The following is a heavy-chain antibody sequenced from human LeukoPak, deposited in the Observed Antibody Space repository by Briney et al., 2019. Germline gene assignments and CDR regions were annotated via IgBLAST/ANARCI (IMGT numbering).Heavy chain of an antibody. V-gene: IGHV3-74*01. CDR3: ARDGAQLYYYDSSGYVQGAFDI. J-gene: IGHJ3*02. CDR2: INSDGSST. D-gene: IGHD3-22*01. CDR1: GFTFSGYW. Sequence: GGSLRLSCAASGFTFSGYWMHWVRQAPGKGLVWVSRINSDGSSTSYADSVKGRFTISRDNAKNTLYLQMNSLRAEDTAVYYCARDGAQLYYYDSSGYVQGAFDIWGQGTMVTVSS.